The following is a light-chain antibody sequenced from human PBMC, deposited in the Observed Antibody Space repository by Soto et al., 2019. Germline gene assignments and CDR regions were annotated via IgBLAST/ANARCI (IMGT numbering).Light chain of an antibody. J-gene: IGKJ1*01. CDR1: QGISSY. Sequence: AIRMTQSPSSLSASPLDTVTITCRASQGISSYLAWYQQKPGKAPKLLIYAASTLQSGVPSRFSGSGSGTDFTLTISCLQSEDFATYYCQQYYSYPRTFGQGTKVDIK. V-gene: IGKV1-8*01. CDR3: QQYYSYPRT. CDR2: AAS.